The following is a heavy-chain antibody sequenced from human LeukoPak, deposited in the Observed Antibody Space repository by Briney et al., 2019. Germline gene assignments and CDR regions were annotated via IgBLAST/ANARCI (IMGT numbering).Heavy chain of an antibody. CDR1: GGSFSGYY. V-gene: IGHV4-34*01. CDR2: INHSGST. CDR3: ARHHGP. J-gene: IGHJ5*02. Sequence: SETLSLTCAVYGGSFSGYYWSWIRQPPGKGLEWIGEINHSGSTNYIPSLKSRVTISVDTSKNQFSLKLSSVTAADTAVYYCARHHGPWGQGTLVTVSS.